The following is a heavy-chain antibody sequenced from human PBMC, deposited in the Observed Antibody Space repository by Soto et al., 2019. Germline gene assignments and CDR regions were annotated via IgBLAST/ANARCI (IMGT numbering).Heavy chain of an antibody. CDR1: GFTFSSYA. D-gene: IGHD6-19*01. CDR3: ASQGSGWPQEGKLSYYFDY. CDR2: ISYDGSNK. J-gene: IGHJ4*02. V-gene: IGHV3-30-3*01. Sequence: GGSLRLSCAASGFTFSSYAMHWVRQAPGKGLEWVAVISYDGSNKYYADSVKGRFTISRDNSKNTLYLQMNSLRAEDTAVYYCASQGSGWPQEGKLSYYFDYWGQGTLVTVSS.